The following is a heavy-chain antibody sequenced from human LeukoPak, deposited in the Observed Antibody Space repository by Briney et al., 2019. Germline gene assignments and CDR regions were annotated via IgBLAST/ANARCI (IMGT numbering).Heavy chain of an antibody. D-gene: IGHD6-19*01. CDR1: GGSFSGYY. CDR2: INHSGST. Sequence: PSETLSLTCAVYGGSFSGYYWSWIRQPPGKGLEWIGEINHSGSTNYNPSLKSRVTISVDTSKNQFSLKLSSVTAADTAVYYCAREDGGWYLDPFDYWGQGTLVTVSS. CDR3: AREDGGWYLDPFDY. J-gene: IGHJ4*02. V-gene: IGHV4-34*01.